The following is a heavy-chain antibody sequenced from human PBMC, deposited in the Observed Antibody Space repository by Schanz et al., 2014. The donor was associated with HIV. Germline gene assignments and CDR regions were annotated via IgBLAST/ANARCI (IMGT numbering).Heavy chain of an antibody. V-gene: IGHV3-33*08. CDR3: ARVANWDYYGMDV. D-gene: IGHD3-16*01. J-gene: IGHJ6*02. CDR2: IWYDGSNK. Sequence: QVQLVESGGGVVQPGRSLRLSCAASGFTFSTYGMHWVRQGPGKGLEWVAVIWYDGSNKEYADSVKGRFTISRDNSKNTLYLQMNSLRGEDTAVYYCARVANWDYYGMDVWGRGTTVTVSS. CDR1: GFTFSTYG.